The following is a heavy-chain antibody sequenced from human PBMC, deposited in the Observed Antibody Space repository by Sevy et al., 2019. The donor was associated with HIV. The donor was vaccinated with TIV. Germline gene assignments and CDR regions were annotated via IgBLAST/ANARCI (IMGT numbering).Heavy chain of an antibody. D-gene: IGHD5-18*01. CDR2: ISSSSSTI. J-gene: IGHJ4*02. CDR3: ARANRGYSPDY. Sequence: GGSLRLSCAASGFTFSSYSMNWVRQAPGQGLEWVSYISSSSSTIYNADSVKGRFTISRDNAKNSLYLQMNSLRAEDTAVYYCARANRGYSPDYWGQGTLVTVSS. V-gene: IGHV3-48*01. CDR1: GFTFSSYS.